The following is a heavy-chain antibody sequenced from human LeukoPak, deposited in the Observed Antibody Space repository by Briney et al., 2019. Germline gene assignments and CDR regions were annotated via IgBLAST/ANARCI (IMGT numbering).Heavy chain of an antibody. Sequence: SETLSLTCTVSGGSISSGTYFWNWIRQPAGKGLEWIGRIYTSGTTDYNPSLKSRVTISVDTSKNQFSLKLSSVTAADTAVYYCARHGVAGAHAFDIWGQGTMVTVSS. CDR3: ARHGVAGAHAFDI. V-gene: IGHV4-61*02. CDR1: GGSISSGTYF. CDR2: IYTSGTT. J-gene: IGHJ3*02. D-gene: IGHD1-26*01.